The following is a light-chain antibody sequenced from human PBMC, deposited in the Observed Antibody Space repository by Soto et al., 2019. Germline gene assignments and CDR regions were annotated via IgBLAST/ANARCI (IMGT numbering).Light chain of an antibody. J-gene: IGKJ4*01. CDR2: DAS. CDR1: QSVSSY. Sequence: EIVLTQSPATLSLSPGERATLSCRASQSVSSYLARHQQKPGLAPRLLIYDASNRATGIPARFSGSGSGTDFTLTISSLEPEDFAVYYCQQRSNCPLTFGGGTKVDIK. V-gene: IGKV3-11*01. CDR3: QQRSNCPLT.